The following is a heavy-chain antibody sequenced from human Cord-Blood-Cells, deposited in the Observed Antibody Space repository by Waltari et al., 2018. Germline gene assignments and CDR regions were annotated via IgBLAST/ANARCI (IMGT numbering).Heavy chain of an antibody. V-gene: IGHV4-59*01. CDR3: ARDGGRGWSNWFDP. Sequence: QVQLQESGPGLVKPSATLSLTCTVSGGSISSYYWSWIRQPPGKGLEWIGYIYYSGSTNYNPSLKSRVTISVDTSKNQFSLKLSSVTAADTAVYYCARDGGRGWSNWFDPWGQGTLVTVSS. D-gene: IGHD6-19*01. CDR1: GGSISSYY. J-gene: IGHJ5*02. CDR2: IYYSGST.